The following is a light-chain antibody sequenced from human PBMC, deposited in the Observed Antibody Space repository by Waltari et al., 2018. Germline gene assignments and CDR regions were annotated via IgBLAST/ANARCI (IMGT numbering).Light chain of an antibody. CDR1: SSNIGAGYD. CDR3: QSYDSRLAVV. CDR2: GNN. J-gene: IGLJ2*01. Sequence: QSVLTQPPSVSGAPGQRVTISCTGSSSNIGAGYDVHWYQQLPGTAPNLLVYGNNNRPSGVPDRFSGSKSGTSASLAITGLQAEDEADYYCQSYDSRLAVVFGGGTKVTVL. V-gene: IGLV1-40*01.